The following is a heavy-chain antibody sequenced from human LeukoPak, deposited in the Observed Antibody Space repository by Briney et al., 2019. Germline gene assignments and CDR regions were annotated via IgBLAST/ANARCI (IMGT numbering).Heavy chain of an antibody. Sequence: ASVKVSCKASGYTFTSYYLYWVRQAPGQGLEWMGCINPNSGGTDYAQKFQGRVTMTRDTSISTAYMELSRLTSDDTAVYYCAGLSGYDPYYFDYWGQGTLVAVSS. V-gene: IGHV1-2*02. CDR3: AGLSGYDPYYFDY. D-gene: IGHD5-12*01. CDR1: GYTFTSYY. J-gene: IGHJ4*02. CDR2: INPNSGGT.